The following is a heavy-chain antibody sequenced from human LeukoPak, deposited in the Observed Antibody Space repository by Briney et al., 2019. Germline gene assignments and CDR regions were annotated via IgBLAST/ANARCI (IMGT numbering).Heavy chain of an antibody. V-gene: IGHV3-23*01. CDR3: APRRFGSYSPY. D-gene: IGHD1-26*01. Sequence: GGSLRLSCAASGFTFSSYAMSWVRQAPGKGLEWVSAISGSGGSTYYADSVKGRVTISRDNSKNTLYLQMNSLRAEDTAVYYCAPRRFGSYSPYWGQGTLVTVSS. CDR1: GFTFSSYA. J-gene: IGHJ4*02. CDR2: ISGSGGST.